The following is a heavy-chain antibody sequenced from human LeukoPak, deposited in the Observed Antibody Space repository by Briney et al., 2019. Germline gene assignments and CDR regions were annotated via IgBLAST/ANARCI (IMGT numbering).Heavy chain of an antibody. CDR3: ARGIIYYDSSGPSDY. J-gene: IGHJ4*02. D-gene: IGHD3-22*01. Sequence: PGGSLRLSCAASGFTFDDYAMHWVRQAPGKGLEWVSGISWNSGSIGYADSVKGRFSISRGNTKGSLFLQLNSLRAEDTAVYYCARGIIYYDSSGPSDYWGQGTLVTVSS. CDR1: GFTFDDYA. CDR2: ISWNSGSI. V-gene: IGHV3-9*01.